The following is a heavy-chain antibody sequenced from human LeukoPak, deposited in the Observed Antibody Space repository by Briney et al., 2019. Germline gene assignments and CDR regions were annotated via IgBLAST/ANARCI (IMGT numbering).Heavy chain of an antibody. CDR3: GRSNYYPSLKSRVAISVDPSKSQFSLKLSSVTAADTAVYYCARDGPYGSGNPNDAFDN. Sequence: SETLSLTCTVSGYSISSGYYWSWIRPPPGKGLEWTGIRYDSGSTNYDPSLKSRVTISVDKSKNTFSLKLSSLTAADTAVYYCGRSNYYPSLKSRVAISVDPSKSQFSLKLSSVTAADTAVYYCARDGPYGSGNPNDAFDNWGQGTRVSVSS. CDR2: RYDSGST. J-gene: IGHJ3*02. V-gene: IGHV4-38-2*02. CDR1: GYSISSGYY. D-gene: IGHD3-10*01.